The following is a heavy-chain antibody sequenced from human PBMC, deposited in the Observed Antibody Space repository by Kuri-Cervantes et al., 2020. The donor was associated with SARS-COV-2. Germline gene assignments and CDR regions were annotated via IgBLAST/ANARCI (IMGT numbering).Heavy chain of an antibody. CDR2: TNPDGSYT. D-gene: IGHD1-1*01. CDR1: GFTFSGHW. V-gene: IGHV3-74*01. CDR3: VRDGDHWNFDY. J-gene: IGHJ4*02. Sequence: GESLKISWAASGFTFSGHWIHWVRQAPGKGLVWVSRTNPDGSYTNNADSVKGRFTLSRDNAKNMLFLQMKSLRAEDTAVYYCVRDGDHWNFDYWGQGTLVTVSS.